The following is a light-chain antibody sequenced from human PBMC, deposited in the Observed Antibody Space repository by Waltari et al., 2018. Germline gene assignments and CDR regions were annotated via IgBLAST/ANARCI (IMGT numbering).Light chain of an antibody. CDR2: GNS. CDR3: QSYDSSLSGSV. V-gene: IGLV1-40*01. Sequence: QSVLTQPPSVSGAPGQRVTISCTGSSSNIGTGYDVHWYQQLPGTAPKLLIIGNSNRPSGVPDRFSGSNSGTSASLAITGLQAEAEADYYCQSYDSSLSGSVFGGGTKLTVL. CDR1: SSNIGTGYD. J-gene: IGLJ2*01.